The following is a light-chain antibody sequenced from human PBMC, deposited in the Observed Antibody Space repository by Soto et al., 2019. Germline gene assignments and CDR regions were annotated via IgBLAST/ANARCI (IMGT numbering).Light chain of an antibody. Sequence: DIQLTQSPSFLSASVGDRVTITCRASQAIDTYLDWYQQNPWKATKLLIYAASLLQSGVPSRFSGSGSGTEFTLTITSLQPEDFASYYCQQLNSFPFIFVQGTRLEIK. CDR1: QAIDTY. CDR3: QQLNSFPFI. J-gene: IGKJ5*01. CDR2: AAS. V-gene: IGKV1-9*01.